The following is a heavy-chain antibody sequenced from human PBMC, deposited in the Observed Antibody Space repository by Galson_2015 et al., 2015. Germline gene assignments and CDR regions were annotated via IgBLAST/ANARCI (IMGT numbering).Heavy chain of an antibody. Sequence: SLRLSCAASGFAFDDYTMHWVRQVPEKGLEWVSLISWDGINTYHADSVKGRFTISRDNTKNSLFLQMNSLRTEDTALYYCVKNSVVATSWSGDGMDVWGQGTTVTVSS. CDR1: GFAFDDYT. V-gene: IGHV3-43*01. J-gene: IGHJ6*02. CDR2: ISWDGINT. D-gene: IGHD5-12*01. CDR3: VKNSVVATSWSGDGMDV.